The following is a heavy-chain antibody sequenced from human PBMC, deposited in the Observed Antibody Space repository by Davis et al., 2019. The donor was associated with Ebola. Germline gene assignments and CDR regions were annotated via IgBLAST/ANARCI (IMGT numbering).Heavy chain of an antibody. CDR1: GFTFSSYG. J-gene: IGHJ4*02. D-gene: IGHD2-21*02. CDR3: AKVYEAYCGGDCYSQFEY. Sequence: GGSLRLSCAASGFTFSSYGIHWVRQAPGKGLVWVAFIRYDGSHKHYADSVKGRFTTSRDNSKNTLYLQMNSLRPEDTAVYYCAKVYEAYCGGDCYSQFEYWGQGTLVTVSS. CDR2: IRYDGSHK. V-gene: IGHV3-30*02.